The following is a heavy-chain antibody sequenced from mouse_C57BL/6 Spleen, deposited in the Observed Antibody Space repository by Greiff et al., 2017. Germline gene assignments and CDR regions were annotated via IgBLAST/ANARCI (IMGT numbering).Heavy chain of an antibody. J-gene: IGHJ3*01. CDR3: ARGDYYGNYETWFAY. V-gene: IGHV1-55*01. D-gene: IGHD2-1*01. CDR1: GYTFTSYW. CDR2: IYPGSGSI. Sequence: QVQLQQPGAELVKPGASVKLSCKASGYTFTSYWITWVKQRPGQGLEWIGDIYPGSGSINYNEKFKSKATLTVDTSSSTAYMQLSSLTSEDSAVYYCARGDYYGNYETWFAYWGQGTLVTVSA.